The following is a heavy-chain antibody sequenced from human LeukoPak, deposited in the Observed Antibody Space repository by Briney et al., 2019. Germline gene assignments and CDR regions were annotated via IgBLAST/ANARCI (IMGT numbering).Heavy chain of an antibody. J-gene: IGHJ3*02. CDR3: ARDSGPRDAFDI. CDR1: GFTFGGRL. CDR2: IKDDGSTT. V-gene: IGHV3-74*01. D-gene: IGHD3-10*01. Sequence: GGSLRLSCAVSGFTFGGRLMHWVRQAPGKGLVWVALIKDDGSTTNYADSAKGRFTASRDDAKNSLYLQMNSLRAEDTAVYYCARDSGPRDAFDIWGQGTMVTVSS.